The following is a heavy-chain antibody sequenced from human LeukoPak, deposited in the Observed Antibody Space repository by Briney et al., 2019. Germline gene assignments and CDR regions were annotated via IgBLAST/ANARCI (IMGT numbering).Heavy chain of an antibody. CDR3: ARSYGGNSGATITDYYYYYMDV. CDR1: GYTFTSYY. J-gene: IGHJ6*03. Sequence: ASVKVSCKASGYTFTSYYMHWVRQAPGQGLEWMGIINPSGGSTSYAQKFQGRVTMTRDTSTSTVYMELSSLRSEDTAVYYCARSYGGNSGATITDYYYYYMDVWGKGTTVTVSS. CDR2: INPSGGST. D-gene: IGHD4-23*01. V-gene: IGHV1-46*01.